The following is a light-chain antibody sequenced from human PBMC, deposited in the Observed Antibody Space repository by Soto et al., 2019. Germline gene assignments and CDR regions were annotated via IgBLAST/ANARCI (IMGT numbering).Light chain of an antibody. CDR3: QQYGGSPFT. CDR2: AAS. V-gene: IGKV3-20*01. Sequence: EIVLTQSPGTLSLSPGERATLSCRASQSVSVNSLAWYQQKGGQAPRLLIYAASTRATGVPDRFSGTGSGTDFVLTISRLETDDSAVYYCQQYGGSPFTFGPGTKVD. J-gene: IGKJ3*01. CDR1: QSVSVNS.